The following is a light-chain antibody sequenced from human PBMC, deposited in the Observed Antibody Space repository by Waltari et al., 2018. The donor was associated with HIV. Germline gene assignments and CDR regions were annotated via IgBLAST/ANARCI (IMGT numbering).Light chain of an antibody. Sequence: SYVLTQPPSVSVAPGQTARITCGGNSVGSKSAHWYQQKSGQATVLVVYDDSDRPSGIPERFSGSNSGNTATLTISRVEDGDEADYYCQVCVDNSVIFAGGTRLTVL. CDR2: DDS. CDR3: QVCVDNSVI. J-gene: IGLJ2*01. V-gene: IGLV3-21*02. CDR1: SVGSKS.